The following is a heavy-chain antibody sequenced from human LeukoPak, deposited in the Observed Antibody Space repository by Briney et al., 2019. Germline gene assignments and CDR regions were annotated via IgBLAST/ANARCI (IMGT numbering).Heavy chain of an antibody. CDR3: ARGDGITGPIDY. CDR1: GFAFSSYS. Sequence: PGGSLRLSCAASGFAFSSYSMNWVRQAPGKGLEWVSSISSSSSYIYYADSVKGRFTISRDNAKNSLYLQINSLRAEDTAVYYCARGDGITGPIDYWGQGTLVTVSS. CDR2: ISSSSSYI. J-gene: IGHJ4*02. D-gene: IGHD1-20*01. V-gene: IGHV3-21*01.